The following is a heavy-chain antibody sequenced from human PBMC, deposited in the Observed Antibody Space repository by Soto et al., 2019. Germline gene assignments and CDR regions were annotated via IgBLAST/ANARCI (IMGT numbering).Heavy chain of an antibody. J-gene: IGHJ5*02. V-gene: IGHV1-2*02. D-gene: IGHD3-9*01. CDR2: INPNSGGT. CDR1: GYTFTGYY. Sequence: QVQLVQSGAEVKKPGASVKVSCKASGYTFTGYYMHWVRQAPGQGLEWMGWINPNSGGTNYAQKFQGRVTMTRDTYISAAYRELSSVRSDDSAVYYCARGGGALGILTGYQNNWFPPWGQGTLVTVS. CDR3: ARGGGALGILTGYQNNWFPP.